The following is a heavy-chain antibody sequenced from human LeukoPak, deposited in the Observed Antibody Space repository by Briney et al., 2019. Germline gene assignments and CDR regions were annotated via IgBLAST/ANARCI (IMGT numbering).Heavy chain of an antibody. CDR3: ATIFTVTTFDY. D-gene: IGHD4-17*01. V-gene: IGHV3-23*01. CDR2: ISGSGGST. CDR1: GFTFSSYA. J-gene: IGHJ4*02. Sequence: HPGGSLRLSCAASGFTFSSYAMSWVRQAPGKGLEWVSAISGSGGSTYYADSVKGRLTISRDNSKNTLYLQMNSLRAEDTAVYHCATIFTVTTFDYWGQGTLVTVSS.